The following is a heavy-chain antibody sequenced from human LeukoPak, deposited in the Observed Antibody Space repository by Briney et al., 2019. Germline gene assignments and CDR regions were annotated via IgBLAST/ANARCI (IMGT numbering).Heavy chain of an antibody. Sequence: SETLSLTCTVSGGSISSGSYYWSWIRQPAGKGLEWIGRIYTSGSTNYNPSLKSRVTISVDTSKNQFSLRLSSVTAADTAVYYCARANKRRGLWRNNWFDPWGQGTLVTVSS. CDR2: IYTSGST. CDR1: GGSISSGSYY. V-gene: IGHV4-61*02. D-gene: IGHD5-18*01. CDR3: ARANKRRGLWRNNWFDP. J-gene: IGHJ5*02.